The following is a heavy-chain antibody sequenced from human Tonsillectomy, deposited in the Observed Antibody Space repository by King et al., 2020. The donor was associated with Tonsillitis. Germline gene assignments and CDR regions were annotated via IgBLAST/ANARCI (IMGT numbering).Heavy chain of an antibody. CDR2: MYTSGSA. J-gene: IGHJ4*02. Sequence: QLQESGPGLVKPSQTLSLTCTVSGGSINSGSYSWGWIRQPAGRGLEWIGRMYTSGSANYNPSLKNRATLSVDTSKNQFSLKLSSLTAADSAIYYCASRASTDYWGQGVLVTVSS. D-gene: IGHD2-21*01. CDR1: GGSINSGSYS. CDR3: ASRASTDY. V-gene: IGHV4-61*02.